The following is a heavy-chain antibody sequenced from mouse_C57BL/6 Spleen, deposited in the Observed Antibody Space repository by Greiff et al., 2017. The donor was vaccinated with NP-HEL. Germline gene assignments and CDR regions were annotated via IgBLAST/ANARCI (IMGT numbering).Heavy chain of an antibody. CDR2: INPNYGTT. CDR3: AREGTTVVAPLSMDY. D-gene: IGHD1-1*01. CDR1: GYSFTDYN. Sequence: VQLQQSGPELVKPGASVKISCKASGYSFTDYNMNWVKQSNGKSLEWIGVINPNYGTTSYNQKFKGKATLTVDQSSSTAYTQLNSLTSEDSAVYYCAREGTTVVAPLSMDYWGQGTSVTVSS. V-gene: IGHV1-39*01. J-gene: IGHJ4*01.